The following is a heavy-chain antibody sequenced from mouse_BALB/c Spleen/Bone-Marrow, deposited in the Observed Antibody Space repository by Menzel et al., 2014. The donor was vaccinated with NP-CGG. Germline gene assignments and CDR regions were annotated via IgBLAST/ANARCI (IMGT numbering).Heavy chain of an antibody. J-gene: IGHJ4*01. Sequence: VQLQQSGAELVKPGASVKLSCKASGYTFTSYYMYWVKQRPGQGLEWIGGINPSNGGTNFNEKFKSKATLTVDKSSSAAYMQLGSLTSEDSAVYYCTRYTYGDYPYYYAMDYWGQGTSVTVS. CDR2: INPSNGGT. CDR3: TRYTYGDYPYYYAMDY. CDR1: GYTFTSYY. V-gene: IGHV1S81*02. D-gene: IGHD2-13*01.